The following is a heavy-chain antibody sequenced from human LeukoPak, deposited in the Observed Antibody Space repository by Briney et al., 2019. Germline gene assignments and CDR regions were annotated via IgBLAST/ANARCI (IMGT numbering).Heavy chain of an antibody. CDR2: INPSGGST. V-gene: IGHV1-46*01. CDR1: GYTFTNYY. Sequence: GASVKVSCKASGYTFTNYYIHWVRQAPGQGLEWMGIINPSGGSTSYAQKFQGRVTMTGDTSTSTVDMELSSLRSEDTAVYYCARVGGYGALGDFDYWGQGTLVTVSS. J-gene: IGHJ4*02. CDR3: ARVGGYGALGDFDY. D-gene: IGHD4/OR15-4a*01.